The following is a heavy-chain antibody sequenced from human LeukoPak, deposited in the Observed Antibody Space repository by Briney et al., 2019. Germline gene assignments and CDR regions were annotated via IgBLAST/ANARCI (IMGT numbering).Heavy chain of an antibody. CDR2: IRSDSSYK. CDR3: ARDRGVSGNYYDY. J-gene: IGHJ4*02. D-gene: IGHD3-10*01. V-gene: IGHV3-30*02. CDR1: GFSFRNYG. Sequence: PGGSLRLSCVASGFSFRNYGMHWVRQAPGKGLEWVTFIRSDSSYKYYADSVKGRFTTSRDNSKSTLDLQMNSLRPEDTALHYCARDRGVSGNYYDYWGQGTLVTVSS.